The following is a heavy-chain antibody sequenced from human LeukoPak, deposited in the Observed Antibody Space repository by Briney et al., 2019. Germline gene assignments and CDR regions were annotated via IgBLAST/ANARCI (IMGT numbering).Heavy chain of an antibody. D-gene: IGHD3-22*01. J-gene: IGHJ4*02. V-gene: IGHV3-23*01. Sequence: GGSLRLSCAASGFTSSSYAMSWVRQAPGKGLEWVSAISGSGGSTYYADSVKGRLTISRDNSKNTLYLQMNSLRAEDTAVYYCGRNYYDSSGYYYFGIDYWGQGTLVTVSS. CDR2: ISGSGGST. CDR1: GFTSSSYA. CDR3: GRNYYDSSGYYYFGIDY.